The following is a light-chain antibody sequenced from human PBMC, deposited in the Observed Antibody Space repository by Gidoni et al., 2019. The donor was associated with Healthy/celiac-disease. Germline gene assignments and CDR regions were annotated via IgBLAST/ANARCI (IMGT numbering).Light chain of an antibody. CDR1: QSVVYSSNNKNY. J-gene: IGKJ2*01. CDR2: WAS. Sequence: DIVMTQSPDSLAVSLGERATINCKSSQSVVYSSNNKNYLAWYQQKPGQPPKLLIYWASTRESGVPDRFSGSGSGTDFTLTISSLQAEDVAVYYCQQYYSTGYTFGQGTKLEIK. CDR3: QQYYSTGYT. V-gene: IGKV4-1*01.